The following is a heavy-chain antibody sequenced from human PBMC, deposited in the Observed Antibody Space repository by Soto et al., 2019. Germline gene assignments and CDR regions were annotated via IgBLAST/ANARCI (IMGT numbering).Heavy chain of an antibody. CDR1: GYTFTSYG. D-gene: IGHD4-4*01. J-gene: IGHJ3*02. CDR2: ISTYNGST. V-gene: IGHV1-18*01. Sequence: QVQLVQSGAEVKKPGASVKVSCKASGYTFTSYGISWVRQAPGQGLEWMGWISTYNGSTNYAQKLKGRVTTTTATSTSTAYIELSSMRSVSTAVYYCARDHCYSNYSAFDIWGQGTMVTDST. CDR3: ARDHCYSNYSAFDI.